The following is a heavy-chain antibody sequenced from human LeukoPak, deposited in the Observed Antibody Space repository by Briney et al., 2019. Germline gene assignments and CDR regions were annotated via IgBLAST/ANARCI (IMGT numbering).Heavy chain of an antibody. CDR1: GGSFSGYY. CDR3: AHVDTAMGSFDL. D-gene: IGHD5-18*01. V-gene: IGHV4-34*01. J-gene: IGHJ2*01. CDR2: INHSGST. Sequence: SETLSLTCAVYGGSFSGYYWSWIRQPPGKGLEWIGEINHSGSTNYNPSLKSRVTISVDTSKNQFSLKLSSVTAADTAVYYCAHVDTAMGSFDLWGRGTLVTVSS.